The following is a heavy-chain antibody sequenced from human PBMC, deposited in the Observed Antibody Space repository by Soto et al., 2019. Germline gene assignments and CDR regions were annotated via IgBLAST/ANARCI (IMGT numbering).Heavy chain of an antibody. CDR1: GGSISSYY. V-gene: IGHV4-59*01. J-gene: IGHJ5*02. Sequence: QVQLQESGPGLVKPSETLSLTCTVSGGSISSYYWRWIRQPPGKGLEWIGYIYYSGSTNYNPSLKSPVTISGDTSKNQFSLKVSSVTAADTAVYYCARPHGGSSGWDNWFDPWGQGTLVTVSS. CDR3: ARPHGGSSGWDNWFDP. D-gene: IGHD6-25*01. CDR2: IYYSGST.